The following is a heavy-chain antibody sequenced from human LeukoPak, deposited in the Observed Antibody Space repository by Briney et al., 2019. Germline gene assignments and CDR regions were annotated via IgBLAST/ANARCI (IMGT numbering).Heavy chain of an antibody. V-gene: IGHV3-74*01. D-gene: IGHD5-18*01. CDR2: INSDGSST. Sequence: GGSLRLSCAASGFTFSSYWMHWVRQAPGKGLVWVSRINSDGSSTSYADSVKGRFTISRDNAKNTLYLQMNSLRAEDTAVYYCARICMGTAMTEFDYWGQGTLVTVSS. J-gene: IGHJ4*02. CDR3: ARICMGTAMTEFDY. CDR1: GFTFSSYW.